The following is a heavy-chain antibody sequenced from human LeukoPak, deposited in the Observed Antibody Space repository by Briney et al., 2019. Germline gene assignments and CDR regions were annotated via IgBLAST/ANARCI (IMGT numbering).Heavy chain of an antibody. D-gene: IGHD6-19*01. CDR2: INPNSGGT. V-gene: IGHV1-2*02. CDR1: GYTFTAYY. J-gene: IGHJ5*02. CDR3: ARGVGAVAQWFDP. Sequence: ASVKVSCKASGYTFTAYYMHWVRQAPGQGLEWMGWINPNSGGTNYAQKFQGRVTMTRDTSISTAYVELSGLKSDDTAVYYCARGVGAVAQWFDPWGQGTLVTVSS.